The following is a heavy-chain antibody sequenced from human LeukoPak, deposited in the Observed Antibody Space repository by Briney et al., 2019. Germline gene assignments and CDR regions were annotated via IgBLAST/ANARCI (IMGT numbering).Heavy chain of an antibody. CDR1: GFTFSTYT. CDR3: ARTYNWNDSGWFDP. CDR2: ISGTGADI. D-gene: IGHD1-1*01. Sequence: PGGSLRLSCAASGFTFSTYTMNWVRQAPGKGLEWVASISGTGADIYYAESLKGRFTISRDNANNSLYLQMNSLRAEDTAVYYCARTYNWNDSGWFDPWGQGTLVTVSS. V-gene: IGHV3-21*01. J-gene: IGHJ5*02.